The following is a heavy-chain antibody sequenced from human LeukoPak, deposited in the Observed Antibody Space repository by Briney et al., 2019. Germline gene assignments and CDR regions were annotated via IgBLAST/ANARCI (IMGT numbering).Heavy chain of an antibody. D-gene: IGHD3-16*01. J-gene: IGHJ4*02. CDR1: GGSVSSHY. CDR3: ARDLGGFDY. CDR2: IYYSGST. Sequence: SETLSLTCTVSGGSVSSHYWSWIRRPPGKGLEWIGYIYYSGSTNYNPSLKSRVTISVDTSKNQFSLKLSSVTAADTAVYYCARDLGGFDYWGQGTLVTVSS. V-gene: IGHV4-59*02.